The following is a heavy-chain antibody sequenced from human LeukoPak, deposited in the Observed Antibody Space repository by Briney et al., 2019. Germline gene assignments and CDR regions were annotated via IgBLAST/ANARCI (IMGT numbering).Heavy chain of an antibody. CDR2: INHRGNT. CDR1: GGSFSDYY. J-gene: IGHJ4*02. Sequence: SETLSLTCAVYGGSFSDYYWSWIRHPPGKGLEWIGEINHRGNTKYNPSHNSRVTISRDTSKNQFSPKLSSVPAAGTAVYYCAVEGVVGAYGHFDYWGQGTLVTVSS. CDR3: AVEGVVGAYGHFDY. D-gene: IGHD2-15*01. V-gene: IGHV4-34*01.